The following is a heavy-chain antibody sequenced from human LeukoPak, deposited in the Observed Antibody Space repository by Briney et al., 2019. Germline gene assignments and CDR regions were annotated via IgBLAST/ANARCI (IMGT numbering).Heavy chain of an antibody. CDR3: AKDRKLVQDAFDI. J-gene: IGHJ3*02. Sequence: GGSLRLSCTASGFTFSSYAMSWVRQAPGKGLEWVSTISGSGGSTYYTDSVKGRFTISRDNSKNTLYLQMNSLGAEDTAVYYCAKDRKLVQDAFDIWGQGTMVTVSS. CDR1: GFTFSSYA. V-gene: IGHV3-23*01. CDR2: ISGSGGST. D-gene: IGHD6-13*01.